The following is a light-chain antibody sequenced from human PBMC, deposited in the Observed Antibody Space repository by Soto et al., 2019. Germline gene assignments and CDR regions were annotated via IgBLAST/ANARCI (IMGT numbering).Light chain of an antibody. J-gene: IGKJ1*01. V-gene: IGKV3-15*01. Sequence: EIVMTQSPATLSVSSGERATLSCRASQSVSSSLAWYQQKPGQAPRLLIYGASTRATGIPARFSGSGSETEFTLTISSLQSEDSAVYYCQQYNNWWTFGQGTKVEIK. CDR1: QSVSSS. CDR2: GAS. CDR3: QQYNNWWT.